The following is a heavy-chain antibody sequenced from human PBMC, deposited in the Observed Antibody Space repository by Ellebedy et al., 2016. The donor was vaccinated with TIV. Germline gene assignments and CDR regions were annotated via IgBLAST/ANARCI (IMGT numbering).Heavy chain of an antibody. Sequence: GESLKISXAASAFSGYGMSWVRQAPGKGLQWVSGISATGSSTYYADSVRGRFTISRDNSKSTLYLQMNSLRAEDTAVYYCAKIRIRSVAGAGDFDFWGQGTLVTVSS. V-gene: IGHV3-23*01. CDR3: AKIRIRSVAGAGDFDF. CDR1: AFSGYG. J-gene: IGHJ4*02. D-gene: IGHD6-19*01. CDR2: ISATGSST.